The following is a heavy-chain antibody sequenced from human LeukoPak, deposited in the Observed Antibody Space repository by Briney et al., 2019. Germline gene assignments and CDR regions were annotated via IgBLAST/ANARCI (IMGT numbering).Heavy chain of an antibody. V-gene: IGHV3-23*01. Sequence: PGWSLRLSCLASGFTFRSYAMSGLRPAPGKGLAGVSAISGSGGSTYYADSVKGRFTISRDNSKNTLYLQMNSLRAEDTAVCYCATDRGRSSTSPFDYWGQGTLVTVSS. J-gene: IGHJ4*02. CDR3: ATDRGRSSTSPFDY. CDR2: ISGSGGST. CDR1: GFTFRSYA. D-gene: IGHD2-2*01.